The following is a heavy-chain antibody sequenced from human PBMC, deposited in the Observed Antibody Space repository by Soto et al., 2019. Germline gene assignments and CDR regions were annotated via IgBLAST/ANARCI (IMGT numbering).Heavy chain of an antibody. V-gene: IGHV3-74*01. CDR1: GFTLSWYW. J-gene: IGHJ6*02. Sequence: EVQLVESGGGLVQPGGSLRLSCAASGFTLSWYWMHWVRQAPGKGLVWVSRIHRAGTTTTYADSVRGRFTISSDNARNTLYLQMNSLRAEDTAVYYCARVAGACSGPSCELYGMDVWCQGTTVTVSS. D-gene: IGHD2-2*01. CDR2: IHRAGTTT. CDR3: ARVAGACSGPSCELYGMDV.